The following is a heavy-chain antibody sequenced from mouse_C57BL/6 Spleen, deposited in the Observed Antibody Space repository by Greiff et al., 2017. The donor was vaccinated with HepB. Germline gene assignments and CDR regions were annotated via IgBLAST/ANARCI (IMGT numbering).Heavy chain of an antibody. J-gene: IGHJ3*01. Sequence: EVQLQQSGPELVKPGASVKISCKASGYTFTDYYMNWVKQSHGKSLEWIGDINPNNGGTSYNQKFKGKATLTVDKSSSTAYMELRSLTSEASAVYYCASATVVATPFAYWGQGTLVTVSA. V-gene: IGHV1-26*01. CDR1: GYTFTDYY. D-gene: IGHD1-1*01. CDR3: ASATVVATPFAY. CDR2: INPNNGGT.